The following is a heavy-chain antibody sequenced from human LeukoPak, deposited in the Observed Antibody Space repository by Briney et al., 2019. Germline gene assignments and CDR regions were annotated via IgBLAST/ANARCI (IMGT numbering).Heavy chain of an antibody. D-gene: IGHD4-17*01. CDR3: ARTPTTMTTDAFDV. J-gene: IGHJ3*01. V-gene: IGHV1-69*05. CDR2: IIPIFGTT. CDR1: GGTFSNYA. Sequence: ASVEVSCKASGGTFSNYAISWVRQAPGQGLEWMGRIIPIFGTTNYAQKFQGRVTIITDGSTSTAYVELSSLRSEDTAVYYCARTPTTMTTDAFDVWGQGTMVTVTS.